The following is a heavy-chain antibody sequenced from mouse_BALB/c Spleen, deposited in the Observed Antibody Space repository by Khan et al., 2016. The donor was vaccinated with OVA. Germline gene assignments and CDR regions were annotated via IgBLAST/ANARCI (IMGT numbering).Heavy chain of an antibody. D-gene: IGHD4-1*01. Sequence: EVELVKSGGDLVKPEGSLKPPCAASEFILGSFRLSWVRQTPNKGWEGAESISGVGDYTYYPDSVKGRFTISRDNAKNTLYLQMSDLKSEDTAMYYCADHLTGSFAYWGQGTLVTVSA. V-gene: IGHV5-6*01. CDR3: ADHLTGSFAY. CDR2: ISGVGDYT. J-gene: IGHJ3*01. CDR1: EFILGSFR.